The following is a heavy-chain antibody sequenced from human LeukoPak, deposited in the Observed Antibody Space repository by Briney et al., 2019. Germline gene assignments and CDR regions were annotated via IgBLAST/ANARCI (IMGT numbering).Heavy chain of an antibody. Sequence: GGSLRLSCAASGFTVSINNMNWVRQAPGKGLEWVSAIYSGDSTYYADSVKGRFTISRDNSKNTLYLQMISLTAEDTAVYYCAREDRYTSGSFDYWGQGTLVTVSS. CDR3: AREDRYTSGSFDY. CDR2: IYSGDST. V-gene: IGHV3-66*02. J-gene: IGHJ4*02. CDR1: GFTVSINN. D-gene: IGHD6-19*01.